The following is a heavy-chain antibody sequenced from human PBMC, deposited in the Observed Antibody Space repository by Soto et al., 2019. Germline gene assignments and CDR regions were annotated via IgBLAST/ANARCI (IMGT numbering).Heavy chain of an antibody. CDR1: GYTFTGYY. CDR3: ARAPIEYYDFWSGYSFDY. J-gene: IGHJ4*02. V-gene: IGHV1-2*04. D-gene: IGHD3-3*01. Sequence: GASVKVSCKASGYTFTGYYMHWVRQAPGQGLEWMGWINPNSGGTNYAQKFQGWVTMTRDTSISTAYMELSRLRSDDTAVYYCARAPIEYYDFWSGYSFDYWGQGTLVTVSS. CDR2: INPNSGGT.